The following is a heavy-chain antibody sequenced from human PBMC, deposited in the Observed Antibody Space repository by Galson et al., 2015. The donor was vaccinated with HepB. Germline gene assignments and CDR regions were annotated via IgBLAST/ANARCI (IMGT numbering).Heavy chain of an antibody. CDR1: GFTFSSFA. CDR3: TKSADLVFDI. CDR2: LTTGGAAI. J-gene: IGHJ3*02. V-gene: IGHV3-23*01. Sequence: SLRLSCAASGFTFSSFAMSWVRQAPGRGLEWVSGLTTGGAAIFYAESVRGRFTISRDDSKNTLYLQMNSLRAEDTALYYCTKSADLVFDIWGHGTLVTVSS.